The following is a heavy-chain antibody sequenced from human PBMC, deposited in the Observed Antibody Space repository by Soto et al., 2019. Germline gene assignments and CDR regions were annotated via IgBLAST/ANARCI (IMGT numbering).Heavy chain of an antibody. CDR1: GGSFSGYF. V-gene: IGHV4-34*02. CDR3: ARDRQYYHFWGGYQNEGPYGMDV. J-gene: IGHJ6*02. Sequence: QVQLQQWGAGLLKPSETLSLTCAVYGGSFSGYFWTWIRQAPGKGLEWIGKINHSGGTNYNSSLKNSGNKSVDTSKTQFSLILASVTAAEPAVYYCARDRQYYHFWGGYQNEGPYGMDVWGQGTKVTVSS. D-gene: IGHD3-3*02. CDR2: INHSGGT.